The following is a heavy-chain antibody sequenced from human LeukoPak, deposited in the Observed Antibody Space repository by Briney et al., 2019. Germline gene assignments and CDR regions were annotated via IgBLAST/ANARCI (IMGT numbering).Heavy chain of an antibody. CDR3: ARFLGGSYGMDV. Sequence: ASVKVSCKASGYTFTNYIIHWVRQAPGQRLEWMGWINAGNGNTKFSQKFQGRVTITRDTSASTAYMELSSLRSEDTAVYYCARFLGGSYGMDVWGQGTTVTVSS. V-gene: IGHV1-3*01. J-gene: IGHJ6*02. D-gene: IGHD1-26*01. CDR2: INAGNGNT. CDR1: GYTFTNYI.